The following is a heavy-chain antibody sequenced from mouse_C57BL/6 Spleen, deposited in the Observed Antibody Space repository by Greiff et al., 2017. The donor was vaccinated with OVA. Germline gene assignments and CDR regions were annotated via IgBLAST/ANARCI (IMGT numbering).Heavy chain of an antibody. J-gene: IGHJ2*01. Sequence: QVQLQQSGPELVKPGASVKISCKASGYAFSSSWMNWVKQRPGKGLEWIGRIYPGDGDTNYNGKFKGQATLTADKSSSTAYMQLSSLTSEDSAVYFCARSETGTFDYWGQGTTLTVSS. CDR2: IYPGDGDT. CDR3: ARSETGTFDY. CDR1: GYAFSSSW. V-gene: IGHV1-82*01. D-gene: IGHD4-1*01.